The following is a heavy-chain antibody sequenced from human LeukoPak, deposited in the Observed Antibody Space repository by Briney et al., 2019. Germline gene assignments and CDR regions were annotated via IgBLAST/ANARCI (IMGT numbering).Heavy chain of an antibody. V-gene: IGHV4-39*07. D-gene: IGHD3-10*01. CDR2: IYYSGST. CDR1: GGSISSSNYY. J-gene: IGHJ4*02. CDR3: ARAGGSGYYYGSGSLDY. Sequence: SETLSLTCTVSGGSISSSNYYWGWIRQPPGKGLEWIGSIYYSGSTHYNPSLKSRVTISVDTSKNQFSLKLSSVTAADTAVYYCARAGGSGYYYGSGSLDYWGQGTLVTVSS.